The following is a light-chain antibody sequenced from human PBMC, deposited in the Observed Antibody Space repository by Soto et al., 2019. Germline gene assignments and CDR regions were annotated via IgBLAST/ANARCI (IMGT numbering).Light chain of an antibody. Sequence: EIVLTQSPGTLSLSPGERATLSCRASQSVSSSYLAWYQQKPGQAPRLLIYGASSRATGIQDRFSGSGSGTDFTRTSSRLEPEDFAVYYCQQYGSSPFTFGPGTKVDIK. CDR3: QQYGSSPFT. V-gene: IGKV3-20*01. J-gene: IGKJ3*01. CDR2: GAS. CDR1: QSVSSSY.